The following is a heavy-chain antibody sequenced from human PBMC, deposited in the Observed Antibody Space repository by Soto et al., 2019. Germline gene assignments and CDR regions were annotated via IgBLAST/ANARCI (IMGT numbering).Heavy chain of an antibody. J-gene: IGHJ4*02. V-gene: IGHV1-18*01. CDR2: ISAHNGNT. Sequence: QVHLVQSGAEVKKPGASVKVSCKGSGYAFTTYGITWVRQAPGQGLEWMGWISAHNGNTNYAQKLQGRVTVTRDTSTTAAYMELRCLISDDTAVYYCARGRDGDYWGQGALVTVSS. CDR1: GYAFTTYG. CDR3: ARGRDGDY. D-gene: IGHD6-6*01.